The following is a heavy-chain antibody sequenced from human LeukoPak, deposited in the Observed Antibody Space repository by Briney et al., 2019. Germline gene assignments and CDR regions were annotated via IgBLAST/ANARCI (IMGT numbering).Heavy chain of an antibody. J-gene: IGHJ6*02. Sequence: GGSLRLSCAASGFTFSSYAMHWVRQAPGKGLEWVAVISYDGSNKYYADSVKGRFTISRDNSKNTLYLQMNSLRAEDTAVYYCAKLMWELLRAHHYYYYGMDVWGQGTTVTVSS. CDR3: AKLMWELLRAHHYYYYGMDV. CDR1: GFTFSSYA. V-gene: IGHV3-30*18. CDR2: ISYDGSNK. D-gene: IGHD1-26*01.